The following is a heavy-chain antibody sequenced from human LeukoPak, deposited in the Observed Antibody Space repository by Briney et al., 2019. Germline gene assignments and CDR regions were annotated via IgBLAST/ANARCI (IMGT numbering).Heavy chain of an antibody. D-gene: IGHD6-19*01. CDR2: INHSGST. J-gene: IGHJ5*02. CDR3: ARRSSSGWYVRGLGAWHWFDP. V-gene: IGHV4-34*01. CDR1: GGSFSGYY. Sequence: PSETLSLTCAVYGGSFSGYYWSWIRQPPGKGLEWIGEINHSGSTNYNPSLKSRVTISVDTSKNQFSLKLSSVTAADTAVYYCARRSSSGWYVRGLGAWHWFDPWGQGTLVTVSS.